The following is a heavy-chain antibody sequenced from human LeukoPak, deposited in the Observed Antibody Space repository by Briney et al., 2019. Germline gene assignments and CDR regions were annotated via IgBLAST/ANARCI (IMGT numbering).Heavy chain of an antibody. CDR1: GYTFSDYY. CDR3: AKSAQYSSAWFTGSFDY. CDR2: INPNSGDT. D-gene: IGHD6-13*01. V-gene: IGHV1-2*02. Sequence: ASVKVSCKASGYTFSDYYMHWVRQAPGQGLQWVGWINPNSGDTHYAQMFQGRGTMTRDTSINTAYMELRRVRSDDTAVYYCAKSAQYSSAWFTGSFDYWGQGTLVTVSS. J-gene: IGHJ4*02.